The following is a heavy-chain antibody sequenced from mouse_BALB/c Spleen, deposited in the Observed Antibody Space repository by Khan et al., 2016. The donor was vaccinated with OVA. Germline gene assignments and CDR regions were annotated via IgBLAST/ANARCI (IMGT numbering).Heavy chain of an antibody. D-gene: IGHD2-4*01. J-gene: IGHJ4*01. CDR1: GYTFTAYD. CDR3: AREGLRGVAVDY. Sequence: QVQLQQSGPELVNPGTSVKISCKASGYTFTAYDINWVRQRPGQGLEWIGWIYPGDGSTEYNENFKGTATLTADTSSHPASMQLSSLTSEYPAVFDCAREGLRGVAVDYWGQGTSVSVSS. CDR2: IYPGDGST. V-gene: IGHV1S56*01.